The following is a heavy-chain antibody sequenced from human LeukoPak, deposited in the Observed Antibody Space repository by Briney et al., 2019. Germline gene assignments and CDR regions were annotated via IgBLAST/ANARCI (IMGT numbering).Heavy chain of an antibody. D-gene: IGHD2-15*01. J-gene: IGHJ4*02. V-gene: IGHV3-48*03. CDR1: GFTFSDYE. Sequence: GGSLSLSCAVSGFTFSDYEINCVREAPGEGLEGVSYIRRAGKTIYHADSVKGRFTISRDNAKNSLYLQSNSLGADDTAMYYCAREALSGVVEPGAFDYWGQGTLVTVSS. CDR2: IRRAGKTI. CDR3: AREALSGVVEPGAFDY.